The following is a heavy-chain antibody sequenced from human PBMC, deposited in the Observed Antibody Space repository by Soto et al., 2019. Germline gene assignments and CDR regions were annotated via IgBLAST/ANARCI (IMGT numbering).Heavy chain of an antibody. Sequence: LTCAVYGGSFSGYYWSWIRQPPGKGLEWIGEINHSGSTNYNPSLKSRVTISVDTSKNQFSLKLSSVTAADTAVYYCARITIFGVARNYYYYYYMDVWGKGTTVTVSS. CDR3: ARITIFGVARNYYYYYYMDV. V-gene: IGHV4-34*01. CDR2: INHSGST. D-gene: IGHD3-3*01. CDR1: GGSFSGYY. J-gene: IGHJ6*03.